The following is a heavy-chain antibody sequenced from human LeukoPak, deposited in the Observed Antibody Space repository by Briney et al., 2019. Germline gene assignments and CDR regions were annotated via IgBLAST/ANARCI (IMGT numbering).Heavy chain of an antibody. CDR3: AKARSGSGSYGKYYFDY. V-gene: IGHV3-23*01. Sequence: GGSLRLSCAASGFTVSSYGMHWLRQAPGKGLEGCSAISGSGGSTYYADSVKGRFTISRDNSKNTLYLQMNSLRVEDTAVYYCAKARSGSGSYGKYYFDYWGQGTLVTVSS. CDR2: ISGSGGST. D-gene: IGHD3-10*01. J-gene: IGHJ4*02. CDR1: GFTVSSYG.